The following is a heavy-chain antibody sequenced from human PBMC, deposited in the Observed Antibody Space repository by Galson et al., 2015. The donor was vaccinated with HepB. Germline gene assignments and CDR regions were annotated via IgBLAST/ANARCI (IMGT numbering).Heavy chain of an antibody. D-gene: IGHD3/OR15-3a*01. CDR1: GDSMSPYY. CDR3: AKGEADYDFWTGRVGFDP. CDR2: IYKVGGS. V-gene: IGHV4-59*01. Sequence: SETLSLTCTVSGDSMSPYYWSWIRQPPGKGLEWIGYIYKVGGSTYSPSLKSRVTISMDTSNNQFSLRVTSVTAADTAVYYCAKGEADYDFWTGRVGFDPWGQGTLVTVSS. J-gene: IGHJ5*02.